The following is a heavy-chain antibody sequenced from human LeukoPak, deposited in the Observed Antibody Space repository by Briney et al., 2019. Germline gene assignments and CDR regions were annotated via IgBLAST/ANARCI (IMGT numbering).Heavy chain of an antibody. J-gene: IGHJ3*02. CDR1: GFTFSNAW. V-gene: IGHV3-15*01. Sequence: GGSLRLSCAASGFTFSNAWMSWVRQAPGKGLEWVGRIKSKTDGGTTDYAAPVKGRFTISRDDSKNTLYLQMNGLKTEDTAVYYCTTDYDILTGYYTLYDAFDIWGQGTMVTVSS. D-gene: IGHD3-9*01. CDR2: IKSKTDGGTT. CDR3: TTDYDILTGYYTLYDAFDI.